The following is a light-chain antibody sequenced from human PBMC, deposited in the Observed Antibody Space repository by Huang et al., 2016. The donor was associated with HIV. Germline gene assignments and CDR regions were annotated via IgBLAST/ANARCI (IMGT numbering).Light chain of an antibody. CDR2: VSS. J-gene: IGKJ2*01. Sequence: DIQMTQSPSSLSASVGDRVTLTCRTSQDIGSHLNWYQQRPGRAHKLLIYVSSTLQSGVPSRFSSGGSGTDFTLTISNLQPEDFATYYCQHSYVSLGYTFGQGTKLEI. V-gene: IGKV1-39*01. CDR1: QDIGSH. CDR3: QHSYVSLGYT.